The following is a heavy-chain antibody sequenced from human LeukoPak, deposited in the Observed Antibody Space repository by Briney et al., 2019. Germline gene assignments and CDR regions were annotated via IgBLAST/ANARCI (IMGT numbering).Heavy chain of an antibody. CDR3: AREASHEVGYYYYYMDV. CDR2: ISSNGGST. CDR1: GFTFSSYA. J-gene: IGHJ6*03. Sequence: PGGSLRLSCAASGFTFSSYAMHWVRQAPGKGLEYVSAISSNGGSTYYANSVKGRFTISRDNSKNTLYLQMGSLRAEDMAVYYCAREASHEVGYYYYYMDVWGKGTTVTVSS. D-gene: IGHD2-15*01. V-gene: IGHV3-64*01.